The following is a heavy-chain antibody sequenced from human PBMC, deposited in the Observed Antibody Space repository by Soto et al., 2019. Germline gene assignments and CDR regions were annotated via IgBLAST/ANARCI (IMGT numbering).Heavy chain of an antibody. CDR3: ARAGIHYYDSSGYYYAFDY. V-gene: IGHV1-18*01. J-gene: IGHJ4*02. D-gene: IGHD3-22*01. CDR1: GYTFTSYG. Sequence: ASVKVSCKASGYTFTSYGISWVRQAPGQGLEWMGWISAYNGNTNYVQKLQGRVTMTTDTSTSTAYMELRSLRSDDTAVYYCARAGIHYYDSSGYYYAFDYWGQGTLVTVSS. CDR2: ISAYNGNT.